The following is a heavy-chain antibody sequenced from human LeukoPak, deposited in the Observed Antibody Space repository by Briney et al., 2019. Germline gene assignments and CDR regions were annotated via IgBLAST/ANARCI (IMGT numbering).Heavy chain of an antibody. V-gene: IGHV6-1*01. D-gene: IGHD5-12*01. CDR1: GDSVSSNSAA. J-gene: IGHJ4*02. CDR3: ARGHSAYIDS. Sequence: SQTLSLTCAISGDSVSSNSAAWNWIRQSPSRGLERLGRTYYRSKWYDAYAESVKSRITIKPDTSRNQFSLQLDSVTPEDTAVYYCARGHSAYIDSWGQGTLVTASS. CDR2: TYYRSKWYD.